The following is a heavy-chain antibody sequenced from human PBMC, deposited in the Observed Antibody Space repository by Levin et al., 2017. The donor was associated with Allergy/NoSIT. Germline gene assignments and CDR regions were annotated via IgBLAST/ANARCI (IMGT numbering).Heavy chain of an antibody. D-gene: IGHD6-13*01. Sequence: SCAASGFTVSSNYMSWVRQAPGKGLEWVSVIYSGGSTYYVDPVKGRFTISRDNSKNTLYLQMNSLRAEDTAVYYCAAYSANSDYWGQGTLVTVSS. CDR3: AAYSANSDY. CDR2: IYSGGST. J-gene: IGHJ4*02. V-gene: IGHV3-53*01. CDR1: GFTVSSNY.